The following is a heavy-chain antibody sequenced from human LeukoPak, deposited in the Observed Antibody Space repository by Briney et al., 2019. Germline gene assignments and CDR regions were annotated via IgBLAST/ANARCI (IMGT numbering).Heavy chain of an antibody. Sequence: GRSLRLSCAASGFTFRDYTIHWVRQAPGKGLEWVAVIWYDGSNKYYADSVKGRFTISRDNSKNTLFLQMNSLRAEDTAMYYCATNSGSPGGYWGQGTLATVSS. V-gene: IGHV3-33*01. J-gene: IGHJ4*02. CDR2: IWYDGSNK. CDR3: ATNSGSPGGY. D-gene: IGHD1-26*01. CDR1: GFTFRDYT.